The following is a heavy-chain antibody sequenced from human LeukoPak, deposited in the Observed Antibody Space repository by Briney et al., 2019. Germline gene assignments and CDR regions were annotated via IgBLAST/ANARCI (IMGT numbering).Heavy chain of an antibody. D-gene: IGHD5-18*01. V-gene: IGHV3-43*02. J-gene: IGHJ6*02. Sequence: PGGSLRLSCAASGFTFDDYAMHWVRQAPGKGLEWVSLISGDGGSTYYADSVKGRFTISRDNSKNSLYLQMNSLRTEDTALYYCANSGYSYGYGMDVWGQGTTVTVSS. CDR1: GFTFDDYA. CDR3: ANSGYSYGYGMDV. CDR2: ISGDGGST.